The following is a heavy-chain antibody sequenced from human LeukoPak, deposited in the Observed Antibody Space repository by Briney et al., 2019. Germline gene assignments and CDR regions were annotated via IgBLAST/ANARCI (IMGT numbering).Heavy chain of an antibody. Sequence: ASVKVSCKAFGYTSTSYALHWVRQAPGQKLEWMGWSNPANGNIKYSHEFQGRVTITSDTPASTAYMELSSLRSEDIAVYYCARGYVPDYWGQGTLVTVSS. CDR1: GYTSTSYA. CDR2: SNPANGNI. J-gene: IGHJ4*02. D-gene: IGHD3-16*01. CDR3: ARGYVPDY. V-gene: IGHV1-3*02.